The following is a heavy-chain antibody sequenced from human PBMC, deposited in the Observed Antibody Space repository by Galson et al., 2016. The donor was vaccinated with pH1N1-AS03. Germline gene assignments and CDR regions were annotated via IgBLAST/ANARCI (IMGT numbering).Heavy chain of an antibody. CDR3: AREATIFGVAGLHMDV. V-gene: IGHV1-69*01. J-gene: IGHJ6*02. CDR1: GGSFSTYA. Sequence: SCKASGGSFSTYATTWVRQAPGQGLEWMGGIIPVFDAPNYAQKFQGRVTITADESRNTAYMELSSLRSADTAVYYCAREATIFGVAGLHMDVWGQGTTVTVSS. CDR2: IIPVFDAP. D-gene: IGHD3-3*01.